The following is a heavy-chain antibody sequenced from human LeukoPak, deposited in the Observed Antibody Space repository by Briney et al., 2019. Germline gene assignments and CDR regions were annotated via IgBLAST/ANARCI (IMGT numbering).Heavy chain of an antibody. CDR3: TRGQGYGDYGDY. CDR2: INHSGTT. V-gene: IGHV4-30-2*01. D-gene: IGHD4-17*01. Sequence: PSQTLSLTCTVSGDSISTGGYYWSWIRQPPGKGLEWIGEINHSGTTNYNPSLKSRVTISVDTSKNQFSLKLTSVTAADTAVYYCTRGQGYGDYGDYWGQGTLVTVST. CDR1: GDSISTGGYY. J-gene: IGHJ4*02.